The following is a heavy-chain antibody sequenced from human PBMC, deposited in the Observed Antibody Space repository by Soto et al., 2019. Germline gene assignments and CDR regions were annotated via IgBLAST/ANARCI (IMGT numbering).Heavy chain of an antibody. CDR2: TYYRSKWYN. CDR3: ARFIAAAGTGHYYYGMGV. D-gene: IGHD6-13*01. Sequence: SQTLSLTCAISGDSVSSNSAAWNWIRQSPSRGLEWLGRTYYRSKWYNDYAVSVKSRITINPDTSKNQFSLQLNSVTPEDTAVYYCARFIAAAGTGHYYYGMGVWGQGTTVTVSS. CDR1: GDSVSSNSAA. J-gene: IGHJ6*02. V-gene: IGHV6-1*01.